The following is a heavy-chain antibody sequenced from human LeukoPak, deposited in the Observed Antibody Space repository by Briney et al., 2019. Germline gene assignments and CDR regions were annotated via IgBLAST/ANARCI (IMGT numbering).Heavy chain of an antibody. CDR2: ISGRGGGT. J-gene: IGHJ4*02. V-gene: IGHV3-23*01. D-gene: IGHD1-26*01. Sequence: GGSLRLSCAASGLTFSSYAMSWVRQAPGKGLEWVSAISGRGGGTYYADSVKGRFTISRDNAKNSLYLQVNSLRDEDTAVYYCAKSESYRFDYWGQGTLVTVSS. CDR3: AKSESYRFDY. CDR1: GLTFSSYA.